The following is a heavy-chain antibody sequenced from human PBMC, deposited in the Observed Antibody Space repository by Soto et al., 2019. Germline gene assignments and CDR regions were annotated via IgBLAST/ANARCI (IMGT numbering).Heavy chain of an antibody. V-gene: IGHV3-33*01. J-gene: IGHJ4*02. CDR1: GFTFSSYG. CDR3: ARETPGYHLFDY. CDR2: IWYDGSNK. Sequence: GGSLRLSCAASGFTFSSYGMHWVRQAPGKGLEWVAVIWYDGSNKYYADSVKGRFTISRDNSKNTLYLQMNSLRAEDTAVYYCARETPGYHLFDYWGQGTLVTSPQ. D-gene: IGHD3-16*02.